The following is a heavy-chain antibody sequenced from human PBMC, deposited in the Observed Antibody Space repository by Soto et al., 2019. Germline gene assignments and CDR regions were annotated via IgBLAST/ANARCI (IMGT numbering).Heavy chain of an antibody. CDR1: GGSSSSSYW. J-gene: IGHJ6*02. D-gene: IGHD3-22*01. V-gene: IGHV4-4*02. CDR3: ARSPDSSGYYPRRYYYGMDV. CDR2: IYHSGST. Sequence: TSETLSLTCAVSGGSSSSSYWWSWVRKPPGKGLEWIGEIYHSGSTNYNPSLKSRVTISVDKSKNQFSLKLSSVTAADTAVYYCARSPDSSGYYPRRYYYGMDVWGQGTTVTVSS.